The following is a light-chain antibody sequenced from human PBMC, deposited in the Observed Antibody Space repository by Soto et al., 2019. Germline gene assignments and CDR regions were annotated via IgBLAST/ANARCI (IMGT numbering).Light chain of an antibody. J-gene: IGLJ3*02. CDR2: EVT. Sequence: QSVLTQPASVSGSPGQSITLSCAGTTNDIGSYNYVSWFQQHPGEAPKLIIFEVTHRPSGISTRFSGSKSGNKASLTISDLQAEDEALYYCSSYKFSTTLRVFGGGTQLTVL. V-gene: IGLV2-14*01. CDR1: TNDIGSYNY. CDR3: SSYKFSTTLRV.